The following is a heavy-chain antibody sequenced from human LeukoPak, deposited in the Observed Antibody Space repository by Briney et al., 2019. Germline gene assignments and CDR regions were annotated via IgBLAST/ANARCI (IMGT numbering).Heavy chain of an antibody. CDR1: GGSLSGYY. CDR3: ASFPSYYYDSSSPSFDI. CDR2: INHSGST. D-gene: IGHD3-22*01. V-gene: IGHV4-34*01. J-gene: IGHJ3*02. Sequence: SETLSLTCAVYGGSLSGYYWSWIRQPPGKGLEWSGEINHSGSTNYNPSLKSRVTISVDTSKNQFSLKLSSVTAADTAVYYCASFPSYYYDSSSPSFDIWGQGTMVTVSS.